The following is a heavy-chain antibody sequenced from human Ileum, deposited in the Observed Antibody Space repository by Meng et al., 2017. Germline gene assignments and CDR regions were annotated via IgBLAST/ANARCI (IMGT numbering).Heavy chain of an antibody. CDR3: ARDHWGSLDY. V-gene: IGHV4-61*01. J-gene: IGHJ4*02. D-gene: IGHD7-27*01. CDR1: GASVTTSHYQ. Sequence: QSPLQESGPGLVRPSETLSLICTVSGASVTTSHYQWGWIRQPPGKGLEWIGYASTNYNPSLKSRLTISLDTSKNQVSLKLTSVTAADTAVYYCARDHWGSLDYWGQGILVTVSS. CDR2: AST.